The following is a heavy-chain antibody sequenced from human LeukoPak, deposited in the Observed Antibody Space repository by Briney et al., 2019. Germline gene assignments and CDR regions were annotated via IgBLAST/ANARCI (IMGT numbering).Heavy chain of an antibody. CDR2: IYYSGST. Sequence: PSETLSLTCTVSGGSISSYYWSWIRQPPGKGLEYIGYIYYSGSTNYNPSLKSRVTISVDTSKNQFSLKLSSVTAADTAVYYGARGRFLEWLGRGFGPNRFDPWGQGTLVTVSS. J-gene: IGHJ5*02. D-gene: IGHD3-3*01. V-gene: IGHV4-59*08. CDR1: GGSISSYY. CDR3: ARGRFLEWLGRGFGPNRFDP.